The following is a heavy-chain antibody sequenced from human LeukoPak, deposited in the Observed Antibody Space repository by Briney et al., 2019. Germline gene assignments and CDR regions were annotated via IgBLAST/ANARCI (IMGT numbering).Heavy chain of an antibody. D-gene: IGHD2-15*01. CDR3: ARDRYCSGGSCYIYFGY. CDR1: GGTFSSYA. J-gene: IGHJ4*02. CDR2: IIPIFGTA. V-gene: IGHV1-69*13. Sequence: GASVKVSCKASGGTFSSYAISWVRQAPGQGLEWMGGIIPIFGTANYAQKFQGRVTITADESTSTAYMELSSLRSEDTAVYYCARDRYCSGGSCYIYFGYWGQGTLVTVSS.